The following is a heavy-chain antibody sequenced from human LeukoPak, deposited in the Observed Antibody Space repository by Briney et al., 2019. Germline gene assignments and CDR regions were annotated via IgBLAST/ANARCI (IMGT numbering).Heavy chain of an antibody. V-gene: IGHV3-30*03. CDR2: ISYDGSDK. CDR1: GFSFSNYV. D-gene: IGHD3-3*01. J-gene: IGHJ4*02. CDR3: ARDWGGYDFWSGFGLDY. Sequence: GGSLRLSCAASGFSFSNYVIHWVRQAPGKGLEWVAVISYDGSDKYYADSVKGRFTISRDNSKSTLFLEMNSLKIEDTAVYYCARDWGGYDFWSGFGLDYWGQGTLVTVSS.